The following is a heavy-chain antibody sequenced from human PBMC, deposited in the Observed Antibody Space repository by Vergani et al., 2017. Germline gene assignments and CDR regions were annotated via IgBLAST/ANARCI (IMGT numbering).Heavy chain of an antibody. J-gene: IGHJ5*02. CDR3: AHTPAPILEWLFGWFDP. Sequence: QITLKESGPTLVKPTQTLTLTCTFSGFSLSTSGVGVGWIRQPPGKALEWLALIYWDDDKRYSPSLKSRLTITKDTSKNQVVLTMTNMDPVDTATYYCAHTPAPILEWLFGWFDPWGQGTLVTVSS. CDR1: GFSLSTSGVG. V-gene: IGHV2-5*02. D-gene: IGHD3-3*01. CDR2: IYWDDDK.